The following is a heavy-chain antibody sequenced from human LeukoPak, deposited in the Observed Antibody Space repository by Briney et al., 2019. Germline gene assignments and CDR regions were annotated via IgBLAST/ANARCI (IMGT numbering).Heavy chain of an antibody. CDR2: ISGSGGST. Sequence: GGSLRLSCAASGFTFSSYAMHWVRQAPGKGLEWVSAISGSGGSTYYADSVKGRFTISRDNSKNTLYLQMNSLRAEDTAVYYCARHSGYGGGYYYMDVWGKGTTVTVSS. J-gene: IGHJ6*03. CDR1: GFTFSSYA. CDR3: ARHSGYGGGYYYMDV. V-gene: IGHV3-23*01. D-gene: IGHD5-12*01.